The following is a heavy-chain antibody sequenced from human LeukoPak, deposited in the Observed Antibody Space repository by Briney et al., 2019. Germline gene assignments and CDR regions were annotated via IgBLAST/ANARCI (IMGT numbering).Heavy chain of an antibody. D-gene: IGHD5-24*01. J-gene: IGHJ6*02. CDR1: GFTFSSYT. Sequence: GGSLRLSCAASGFTFSSYTMSWVRQAPGKGLEWVSAISNSGGSTYYADSVKGRFTISRDNSKNTLYLQMNSLRAEDTAVYYCAKVLQYYYYGMDVWGQGTTVTVSS. CDR2: ISNSGGST. CDR3: AKVLQYYYYGMDV. V-gene: IGHV3-23*01.